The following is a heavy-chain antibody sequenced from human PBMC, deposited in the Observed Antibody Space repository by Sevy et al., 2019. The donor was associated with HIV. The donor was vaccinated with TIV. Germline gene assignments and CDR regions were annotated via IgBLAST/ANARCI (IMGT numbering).Heavy chain of an antibody. CDR2: ISSSGSLI. Sequence: GESLKISCAASGFTFSSYEMNWVRQTAGKGLEWVSSISSSGSLIHYADSVRGRFTISRDNAKNSVYLQMNRLRAEDTGIYYCMRDLPPSATTVAHFDYWGQGTLVTVSS. CDR3: MRDLPPSATTVAHFDY. J-gene: IGHJ4*02. CDR1: GFTFSSYE. V-gene: IGHV3-48*03. D-gene: IGHD4-17*01.